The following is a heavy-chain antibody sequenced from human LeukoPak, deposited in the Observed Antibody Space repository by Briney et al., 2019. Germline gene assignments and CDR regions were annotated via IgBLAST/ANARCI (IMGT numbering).Heavy chain of an antibody. CDR2: INHSGST. Sequence: SETLSLTCAVYGGSFSGYYWSWIRQPPGKGLEWIGEINHSGSTNYNPFLKSRVTISVDTSQNQFSLKLSSVTAADTAVYYCARGKTFFYFDYWGQGTLVTVSS. J-gene: IGHJ4*02. CDR1: GGSFSGYY. V-gene: IGHV4-34*01. CDR3: ARGKTFFYFDY.